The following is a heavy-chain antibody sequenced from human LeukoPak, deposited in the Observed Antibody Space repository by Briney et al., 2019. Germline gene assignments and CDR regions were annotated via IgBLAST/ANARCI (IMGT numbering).Heavy chain of an antibody. CDR3: ARDRTGYYGSGSYYMGWFDP. J-gene: IGHJ5*02. Sequence: GGSLRLSCAASGFTFSNYAMNWVRQAPGKGLEWVAVISYDGSNKYYADSVKGRFTISRDNSKNTLYLQMNSLRAEDTAVHYCARDRTGYYGSGSYYMGWFDPWGQGTLVTVSS. CDR2: ISYDGSNK. V-gene: IGHV3-30-3*01. CDR1: GFTFSNYA. D-gene: IGHD3-10*01.